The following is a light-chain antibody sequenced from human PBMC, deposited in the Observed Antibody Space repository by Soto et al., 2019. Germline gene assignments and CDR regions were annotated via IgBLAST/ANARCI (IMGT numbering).Light chain of an antibody. Sequence: QSVLTQPASVSGSPGQSVTISCTGSSSDVGSYNSVSWYQQHPGKAPKLLIYDVNNRPSGLSIRFSGSKSGITASLTISGLQPEDEADYYCGSYASSGTPYVFGSGTKVTVL. V-gene: IGLV2-14*03. CDR2: DVN. CDR3: GSYASSGTPYV. CDR1: SSDVGSYNS. J-gene: IGLJ1*01.